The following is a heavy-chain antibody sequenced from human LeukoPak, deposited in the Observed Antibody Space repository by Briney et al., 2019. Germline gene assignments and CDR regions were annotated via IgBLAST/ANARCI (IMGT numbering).Heavy chain of an antibody. J-gene: IGHJ4*02. Sequence: GGSLRHSCGASGFTFSSYEMNWVRQAPGKGLEWVSYISSSGSTIYYADSVKGRFTISRDNAKNSLYLQMNSLRAEDTAVYYCARDSGNHYYDSSEIDYWGQGTLVTVS. CDR1: GFTFSSYE. D-gene: IGHD3-22*01. V-gene: IGHV3-48*03. CDR2: ISSSGSTI. CDR3: ARDSGNHYYDSSEIDY.